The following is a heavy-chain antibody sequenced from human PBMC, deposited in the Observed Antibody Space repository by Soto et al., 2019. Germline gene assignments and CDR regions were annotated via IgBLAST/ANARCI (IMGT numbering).Heavy chain of an antibody. CDR2: IYWDDDK. D-gene: IGHD5-12*01. Sequence: QITLKESGPTHVKLTQTLTLTCTFSGFSLTTSGVAVGWIRQPPGKALECLALIYWDDDKRYSPSLKSRLTITKDTSKNQVVLTLTNMDPVDKATYYCAHTLYDYYHYYYYGMDVWGQGTTVTVSS. CDR1: GFSLTTSGVA. J-gene: IGHJ6*02. CDR3: AHTLYDYYHYYYYGMDV. V-gene: IGHV2-5*02.